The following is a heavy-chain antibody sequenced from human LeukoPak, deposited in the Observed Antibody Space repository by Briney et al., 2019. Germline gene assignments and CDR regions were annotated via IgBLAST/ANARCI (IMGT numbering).Heavy chain of an antibody. V-gene: IGHV3-23*01. CDR2: ISGSGGST. D-gene: IGHD3-3*01. CDR3: ANSLVYDFWSGDAFDI. CDR1: GFTFSSYA. Sequence: PGWSLRLSCAASGFTFSSYAMSWVRQAPGKGLEWVSAISGSGGSTYYADSVKGRFTISRDNSKNTLYLQMNSLRAEDTAVYYCANSLVYDFWSGDAFDIWGQGTMVTVSS. J-gene: IGHJ3*02.